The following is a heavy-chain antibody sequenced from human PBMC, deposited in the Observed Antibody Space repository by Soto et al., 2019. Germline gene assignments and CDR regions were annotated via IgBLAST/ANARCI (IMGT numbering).Heavy chain of an antibody. Sequence: SETLSLTCTVSGGSISSGGYYWSWIRQHAGKGLEWIGYIYYSGSTYYNPSLKSRVTISVDTSKNQFSLKLSSVTAADTAVYYCARGIAARPVYYYYGMDVWGQGTTVTVSS. V-gene: IGHV4-31*03. D-gene: IGHD6-6*01. CDR2: IYYSGST. CDR3: ARGIAARPVYYYYGMDV. CDR1: GGSISSGGYY. J-gene: IGHJ6*02.